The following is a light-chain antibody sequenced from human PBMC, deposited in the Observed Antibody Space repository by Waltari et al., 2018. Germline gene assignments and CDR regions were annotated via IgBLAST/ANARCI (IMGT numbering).Light chain of an antibody. CDR3: QAWDINTAV. CDR1: KLGHKY. J-gene: IGLJ2*01. CDR2: EDR. V-gene: IGLV3-1*01. Sequence: SYELTQPPSVSVSPGQPASITCSGDKLGHKYACWYQQKPGQSPVLVIYEDRERPSGIPERFSGSNSGNTATLTISGTQAMDEADYYCQAWDINTAVFGGGTKLTVL.